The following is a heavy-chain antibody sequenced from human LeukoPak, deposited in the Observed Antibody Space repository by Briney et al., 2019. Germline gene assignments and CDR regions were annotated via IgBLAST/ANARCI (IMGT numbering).Heavy chain of an antibody. CDR2: ISGSGGST. J-gene: IGHJ4*02. D-gene: IGHD6-19*01. V-gene: IGHV3-23*01. CDR1: GFTFSSYA. Sequence: PGGSLRLSCAASGFTFSSYAMSWVRQAPGKGLEWVSAISGSGGSTYYADSVKGRFTISSDNYKNTLYLQMNSLRAEDTDVYYCAKVSGIAVAGYSFDYWGQGTLVTVSS. CDR3: AKVSGIAVAGYSFDY.